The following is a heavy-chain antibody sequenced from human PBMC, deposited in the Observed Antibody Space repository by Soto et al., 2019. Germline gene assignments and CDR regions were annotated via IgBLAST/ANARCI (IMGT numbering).Heavy chain of an antibody. CDR2: ISGRASTI. D-gene: IGHD2-2*01. CDR3: AKGVPGDY. CDR1: GFTISDYY. J-gene: IGHJ4*02. Sequence: PGGSLRLSCAASGFTISDYYMSWLRQAPGKGLEWVSSISGRASTIYYANSVRGRFTISRDNAKNSLYLQMNSLRAEDTAVYYCAKGVPGDYWGQGTRVNVSS. V-gene: IGHV3-11*01.